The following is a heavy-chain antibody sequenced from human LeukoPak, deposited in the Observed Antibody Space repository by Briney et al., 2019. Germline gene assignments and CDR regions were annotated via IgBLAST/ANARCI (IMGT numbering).Heavy chain of an antibody. V-gene: IGHV1-24*01. CDR2: FDPEDGET. CDR3: ARRELTTPRIGSNYYYMDV. CDR1: GYTLTELS. D-gene: IGHD3-10*01. J-gene: IGHJ6*03. Sequence: ASVKVSCKVSGYTLTELSMHWVRQAPGKGLEWMGGFDPEDGETIYAQKFQGRVTMTEDTSTDTAYMELSSLRSEDTAVYYCARRELTTPRIGSNYYYMDVWGKGTTVTISS.